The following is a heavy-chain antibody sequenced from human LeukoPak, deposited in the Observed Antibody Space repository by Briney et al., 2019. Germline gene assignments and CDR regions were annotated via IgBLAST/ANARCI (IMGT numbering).Heavy chain of an antibody. D-gene: IGHD4-23*01. J-gene: IGHJ4*02. Sequence: GGSLRLFCAASGFAFSSYEMIWVRQAPGKGLEWISYIRSSGSTIYYADSVKGRFTISRDNAKNSLYLLMNSLRAEDTAVYYCARDFGRWFFDYWGQGTLVTVSS. CDR3: ARDFGRWFFDY. V-gene: IGHV3-48*03. CDR1: GFAFSSYE. CDR2: IRSSGSTI.